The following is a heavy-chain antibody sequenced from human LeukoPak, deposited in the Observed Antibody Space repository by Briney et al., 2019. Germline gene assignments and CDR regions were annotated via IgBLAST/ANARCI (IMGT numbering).Heavy chain of an antibody. CDR3: ARVDGSPDY. CDR1: GYTFTSYG. CDR2: INPKSGNT. V-gene: IGHV1-8*03. J-gene: IGHJ4*02. D-gene: IGHD2-15*01. Sequence: ASVKVSCKASGYTFTSYGISWVRQATGQGLEWMGWINPKSGNTGYAQKFQGRVTITRDTSISTAYMELSSLRSEDTAVYYCARVDGSPDYWGQGTLVTVSS.